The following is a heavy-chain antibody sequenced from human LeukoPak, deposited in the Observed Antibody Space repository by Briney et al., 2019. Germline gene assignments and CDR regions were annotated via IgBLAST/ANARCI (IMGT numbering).Heavy chain of an antibody. CDR2: IYTTGST. CDR1: GGPISDYY. D-gene: IGHD6-13*01. CDR3: ARVSPVTDSSNIDF. Sequence: SETLSLTCTASGGPISDYYWTWIRQPAGKGLEWIGRIYTTGSTNYNPSLKSRVTMSVDTSKNQFSLRLSSVTAADTAFYYCARVSPVTDSSNIDFWGQGTLVTVSS. V-gene: IGHV4-4*07. J-gene: IGHJ4*02.